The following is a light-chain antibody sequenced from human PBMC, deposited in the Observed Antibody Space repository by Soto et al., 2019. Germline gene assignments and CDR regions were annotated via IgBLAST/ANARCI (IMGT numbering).Light chain of an antibody. Sequence: DIQMTQSPSTLSASVGDRVTITCRASQSISSWLAWYQQKPGKAPKLLIYKASSLQSGVPSRSRGSGSGTEFTLTISSLQPDDFATYYRQQYDSYWTFGQGTKVEIK. J-gene: IGKJ1*01. CDR1: QSISSW. CDR3: QQYDSYWT. CDR2: KAS. V-gene: IGKV1-5*03.